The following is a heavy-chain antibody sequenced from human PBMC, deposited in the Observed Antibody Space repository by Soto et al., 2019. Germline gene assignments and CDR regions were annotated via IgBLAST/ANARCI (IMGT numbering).Heavy chain of an antibody. CDR2: IFYSGRSGST. Sequence: SETLSLTCSVSVGSISSYYWSWIRQPPGKGLEWIGYIFYSGRSGSTNYNPSLKSRVTISVDTSKNQFSLKLSSVTAADTAVYYCARTALGWFDPWGQGTLVTVSS. D-gene: IGHD2-21*02. CDR3: ARTALGWFDP. V-gene: IGHV4-59*01. CDR1: VGSISSYY. J-gene: IGHJ5*02.